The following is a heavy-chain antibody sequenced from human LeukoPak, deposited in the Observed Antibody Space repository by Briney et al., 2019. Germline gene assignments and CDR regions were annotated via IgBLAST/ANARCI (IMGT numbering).Heavy chain of an antibody. V-gene: IGHV3-48*03. Sequence: PGGSLRLSCAASGFTFSSYEMNWGRQAPGKGLEWVSYISSSGSTIYYADSVKGRFTISRDNAKNSLYLQMNSLRAEDTAVYYCARDSSSSTDSHFDYWGQGTLVTVSS. CDR3: ARDSSSSTDSHFDY. J-gene: IGHJ4*02. CDR1: GFTFSSYE. D-gene: IGHD6-13*01. CDR2: ISSSGSTI.